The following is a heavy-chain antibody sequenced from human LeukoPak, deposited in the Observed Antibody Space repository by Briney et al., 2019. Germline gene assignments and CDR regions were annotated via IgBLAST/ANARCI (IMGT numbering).Heavy chain of an antibody. CDR3: ARDLGAAPPDY. J-gene: IGHJ4*02. D-gene: IGHD6-13*01. V-gene: IGHV1-2*06. Sequence: ASVKVSCKASGYTFTGYYMHWVRQAPGQGLEWMGRINPNSGGTNYAQKLQGRVSVATDTSTSTAYMELRSLRSDDTAVYYCARDLGAAPPDYWGQGTLVTVSS. CDR1: GYTFTGYY. CDR2: INPNSGGT.